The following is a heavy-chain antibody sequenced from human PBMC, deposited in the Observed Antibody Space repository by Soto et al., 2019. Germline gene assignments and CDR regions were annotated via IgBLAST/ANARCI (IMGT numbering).Heavy chain of an antibody. V-gene: IGHV4-30-4*01. CDR1: GGSISSGDYY. J-gene: IGHJ4*02. CDR2: IYYSGST. D-gene: IGHD5-12*01. Sequence: SETLSLTCTVSGGSISSGDYYWSWIRQPPGKGLEWIGYIYYSGSTYYNPSLKSRVTISVDTSKNQFSLKLSSVTAADTAVYYCAREEMATKSFDYWGQGTLVTVS. CDR3: AREEMATKSFDY.